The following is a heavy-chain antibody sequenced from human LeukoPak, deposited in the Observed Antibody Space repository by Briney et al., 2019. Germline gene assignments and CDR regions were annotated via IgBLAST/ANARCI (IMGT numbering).Heavy chain of an antibody. CDR1: GFTFSIYS. D-gene: IGHD7-27*01. CDR3: ARDYTGGWNDY. Sequence: KPGGSLRLSCAASGFTFSIYSMNWVRQAPGKGLEWVSSISSSSSYIYYADSVKGRFTISRDNAKNSLYLQMNSLRADDTAVYYCARDYTGGWNDYWGQGTLVTVSS. CDR2: ISSSSSYI. V-gene: IGHV3-21*01. J-gene: IGHJ4*02.